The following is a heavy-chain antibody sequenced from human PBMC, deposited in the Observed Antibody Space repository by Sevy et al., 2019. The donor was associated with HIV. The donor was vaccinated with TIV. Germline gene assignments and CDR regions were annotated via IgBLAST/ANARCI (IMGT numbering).Heavy chain of an antibody. V-gene: IGHV3-7*01. D-gene: IGHD1-26*01. J-gene: IGHJ4*02. CDR1: GFTFSPYW. Sequence: GGSLRLSCAASGFTFSPYWMTWVRLVPGKGLEWVANIRPDGSDKYYVDSVKGRFTISRDNAKNSLYLQMNSLRADDTAMYYCARGVGLDCWGQGALVTVSS. CDR2: IRPDGSDK. CDR3: ARGVGLDC.